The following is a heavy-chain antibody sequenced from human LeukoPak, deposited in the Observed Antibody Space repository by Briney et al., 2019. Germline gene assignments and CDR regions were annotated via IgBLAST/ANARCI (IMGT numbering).Heavy chain of an antibody. D-gene: IGHD3-22*01. J-gene: IGHJ4*02. Sequence: PGGSLSLSCAASGFTFSSFWMTWVRQAPGKGLEWVAKIKQDGSEKYYLASVKGRFTISRDNAKNSLYLQMNSLRAEDMALYYCAKDYYYDGSGYYDYWGQGTLVTVSS. CDR2: IKQDGSEK. V-gene: IGHV3-7*03. CDR3: AKDYYYDGSGYYDY. CDR1: GFTFSSFW.